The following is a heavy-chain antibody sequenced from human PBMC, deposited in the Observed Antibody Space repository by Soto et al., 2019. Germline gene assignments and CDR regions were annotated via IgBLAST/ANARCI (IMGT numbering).Heavy chain of an antibody. Sequence: QVQLVQSGAEVKKPGSSVKVSCKASGGTFSSYAISWVRQAPGQGLEWMGGIIPIFGTANYAQKFQGRVTITADESTSTAYMELSSLRSEDTAVYYCARGPTRKDHYYYYSYGMDVWGQGTTVTVSS. J-gene: IGHJ6*02. CDR2: IIPIFGTA. V-gene: IGHV1-69*01. CDR1: GGTFSSYA. D-gene: IGHD5-12*01. CDR3: ARGPTRKDHYYYYSYGMDV.